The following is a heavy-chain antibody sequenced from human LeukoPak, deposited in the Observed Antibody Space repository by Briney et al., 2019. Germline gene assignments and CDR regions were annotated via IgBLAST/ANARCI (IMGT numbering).Heavy chain of an antibody. D-gene: IGHD4-17*01. CDR2: IKQDGSEK. CDR1: GFTFSNYW. Sequence: HSGRSLRLSCAASGFTFSNYWMSWVRQAPGKGLEWVANIKQDGSEKYYVDSVKGRFTISRDNAKNSLYLQMNSLRAEDTAVYYCATDKSYGDANDFWGQGTLVTVSS. CDR3: ATDKSYGDANDF. J-gene: IGHJ4*02. V-gene: IGHV3-7*01.